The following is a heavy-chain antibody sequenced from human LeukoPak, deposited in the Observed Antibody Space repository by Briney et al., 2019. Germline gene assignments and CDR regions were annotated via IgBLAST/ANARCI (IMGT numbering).Heavy chain of an antibody. CDR1: GGTFSSYA. CDR2: IIPIFGTA. Sequence: SVNVSCKASGGTFSSYAISWVRQAPEQGLEWMGGIIPIFGTANYAQKFQGRVTITTDESTGTAYMELSSLRSDDTAVYYCARAPTYYYDSSGYSDYWGQGTLVTVSS. CDR3: ARAPTYYYDSSGYSDY. V-gene: IGHV1-69*05. J-gene: IGHJ4*02. D-gene: IGHD3-22*01.